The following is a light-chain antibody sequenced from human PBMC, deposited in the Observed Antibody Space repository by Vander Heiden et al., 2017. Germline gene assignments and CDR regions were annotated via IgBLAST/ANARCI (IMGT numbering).Light chain of an antibody. CDR3: SSYTSSTTLL. J-gene: IGLJ3*02. CDR1: SSDVGGYNY. V-gene: IGLV2-14*01. Sequence: QSALTQPASVSGSPGQSITLSCPGTSSDVGGYNYVSWYQRHPVKTPKLMLYEVSNRPSGVSNRFSGSKSGNTASLTISGLQAEDETDYYCSSYTSSTTLLFGGGTKLTVL. CDR2: EVS.